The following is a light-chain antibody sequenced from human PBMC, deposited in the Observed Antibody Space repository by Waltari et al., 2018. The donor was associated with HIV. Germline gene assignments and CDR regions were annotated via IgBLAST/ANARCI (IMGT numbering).Light chain of an antibody. J-gene: IGLJ3*02. CDR2: NDN. V-gene: IGLV1-44*01. CDR1: SADIGTNT. Sequence: QSVLTQSPSASGMSGQGVTISCSGSSADIGTNTVNWYQQLPGTAPKLLISNDNHRPSGVPDRFYGSKSGTSASLAISGLQFEDEADYYCAAWDGGLRGWVFGGGTKLTVL. CDR3: AAWDGGLRGWV.